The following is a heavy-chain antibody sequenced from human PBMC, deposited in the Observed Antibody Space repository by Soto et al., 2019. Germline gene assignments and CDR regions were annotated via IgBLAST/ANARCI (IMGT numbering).Heavy chain of an antibody. CDR1: GFTLTNYA. Sequence: EVQLLVSGGGSAQPGGSLRLSCEVSGFTLTNYAMSWVRQTPGKGLEWVSQISASGDRTYYADSVKGRFTISKDYSKNTLFLQVNNLRGEDSALYYGEGSWTWGQGTMVTVSS. J-gene: IGHJ3*01. V-gene: IGHV3-23*01. D-gene: IGHD3-10*01. CDR3: EGSWT. CDR2: ISASGDRT.